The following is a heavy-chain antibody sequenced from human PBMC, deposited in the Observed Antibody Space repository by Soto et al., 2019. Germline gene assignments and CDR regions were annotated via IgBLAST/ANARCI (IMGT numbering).Heavy chain of an antibody. CDR2: ISYDGNSN. CDR1: GFTFSSYG. V-gene: IGHV3-30*03. J-gene: IGHJ4*02. Sequence: PGGSLRLSCAASGFTFSSYGMHWVRQAPGKGLEWVAVISYDGNSNYYADSVKGRFTISRDKSKNTLYLQMNSLRADDTAVYYCARVRALEIAVRPVDYWGQGTLVTVSS. CDR3: ARVRALEIAVRPVDY. D-gene: IGHD6-13*01.